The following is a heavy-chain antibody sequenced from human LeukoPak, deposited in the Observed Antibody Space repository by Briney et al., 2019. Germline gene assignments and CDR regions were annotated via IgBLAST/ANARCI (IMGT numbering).Heavy chain of an antibody. Sequence: PSETLSLTCTDPGGSISSYYWSWIRQPPGKGLEWIGHIYYSGSTNYNPSLKSRVTTSVDTYKHQFSLKLSSVTAADTAVYYCARHVPNRYCSSTSCTVDLWGRGTLVTVSS. D-gene: IGHD2-2*01. CDR1: GGSISSYY. CDR2: IYYSGST. V-gene: IGHV4-59*08. J-gene: IGHJ2*01. CDR3: ARHVPNRYCSSTSCTVDL.